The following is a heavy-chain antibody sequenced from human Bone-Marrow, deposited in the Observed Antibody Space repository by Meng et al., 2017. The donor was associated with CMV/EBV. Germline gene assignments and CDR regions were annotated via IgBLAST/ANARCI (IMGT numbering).Heavy chain of an antibody. D-gene: IGHD1-14*01. Sequence: ASAKVSCKASGYTFTSYGISWVRQAPGQGLEWMGWISAYNGNTNYAQKLQGRVTMTTDTSTSTAYMELRSLRSDDTAVYYCVTGTPYYYYYGMDVWGQGTTVTVSS. CDR2: ISAYNGNT. CDR1: GYTFTSYG. CDR3: VTGTPYYYYYGMDV. J-gene: IGHJ6*02. V-gene: IGHV1-18*01.